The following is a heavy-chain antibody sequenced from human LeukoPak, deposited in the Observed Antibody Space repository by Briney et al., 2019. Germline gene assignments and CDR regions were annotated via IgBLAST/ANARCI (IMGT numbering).Heavy chain of an antibody. CDR1: GYTFTGYY. D-gene: IGHD3-3*01. J-gene: IGHJ5*02. V-gene: IGHV1-2*02. Sequence: ASVKVSCKASGYTFTGYYMHWVRQAPGQGLEWMGWINPSSGGTNYAQKFQGRVTMTRDTSISTAYMELSRLRSDDTAVYYCARGGIFVEVLRFLEWTMQGNWFDPWGQGTLVTVSS. CDR2: INPSSGGT. CDR3: ARGGIFVEVLRFLEWTMQGNWFDP.